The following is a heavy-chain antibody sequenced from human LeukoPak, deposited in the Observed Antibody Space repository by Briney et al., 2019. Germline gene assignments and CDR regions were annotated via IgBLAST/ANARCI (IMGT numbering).Heavy chain of an antibody. D-gene: IGHD6-19*01. CDR1: GGSISSYY. J-gene: IGHJ6*02. Sequence: PSETLSLTCTVSGGSISSYYWSWIRQPPGKGLEWLGYIYYSGSTNYNPSLKSRVTISVDTSKNQFSLKLSSVTAADTAVYYCARHTSIGYSSGWSFPYYYYGMDVWGQGTTVTVSS. V-gene: IGHV4-59*08. CDR3: ARHTSIGYSSGWSFPYYYYGMDV. CDR2: IYYSGST.